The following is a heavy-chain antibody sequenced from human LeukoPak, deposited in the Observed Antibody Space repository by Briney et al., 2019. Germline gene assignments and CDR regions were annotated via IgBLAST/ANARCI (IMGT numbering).Heavy chain of an antibody. CDR1: GGSISSGGYY. CDR3: ARRGCSGGSCYYRGGFDP. V-gene: IGHV4-31*03. D-gene: IGHD2-15*01. CDR2: IYYSGST. J-gene: IGHJ5*02. Sequence: SQTLSLTCTVSGGSISSGGYYWSWIRQHPGKGLEWTGYIYYSGSTYYNPSLKSRVTISVDTSKNQFSLKLSSVTAADTAVYYCARRGCSGGSCYYRGGFDPWGQGTLVTVSS.